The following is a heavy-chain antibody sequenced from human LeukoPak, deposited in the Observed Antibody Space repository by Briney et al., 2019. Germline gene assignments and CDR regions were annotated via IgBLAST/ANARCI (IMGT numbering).Heavy chain of an antibody. D-gene: IGHD3-10*01. J-gene: IGHJ1*01. V-gene: IGHV3-7*01. CDR1: GFTFSSYW. CDR2: IKQDRSEK. Sequence: GGSLRLSCAASGFTFSSYWMSWVRQAPGKGLEWVANIKQDRSEKYYVDSVKGRFTISRDNAKNSLYLQMNSLRAEDTAVYYCARAFGSGSYYTPPKYFQHWGQGTLVTVSS. CDR3: ARAFGSGSYYTPPKYFQH.